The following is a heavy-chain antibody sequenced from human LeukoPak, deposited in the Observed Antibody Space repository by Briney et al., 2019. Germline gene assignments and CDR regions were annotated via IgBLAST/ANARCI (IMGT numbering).Heavy chain of an antibody. V-gene: IGHV1-46*01. J-gene: IGHJ3*02. D-gene: IGHD5-18*01. CDR1: GYTFTSYY. CDR3: ARRATLVYSYGLKAFDI. CDR2: INPSGGST. Sequence: ASVKVSCKASGYTFTSYYMHWVRQAPGQGLEWMGIINPSGGSTSYAQKFQGRVTMTRDTSTSTVYMELSSLRSEDTAVYYCARRATLVYSYGLKAFDIWGQGTMVTVSS.